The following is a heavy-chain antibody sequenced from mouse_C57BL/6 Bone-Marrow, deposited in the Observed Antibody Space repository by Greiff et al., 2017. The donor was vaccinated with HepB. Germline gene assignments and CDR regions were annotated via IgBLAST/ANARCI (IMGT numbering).Heavy chain of an antibody. CDR3: ARRHGSPYAMDY. Sequence: VHVKQSGPELVKPGASVKISCKASGYSFTDYNMNWVKQSNGKSLEWIGVINPNYGTTSYNQKFKGKATLTVDQSSSTAYMQLNSLTSEDSAVYYCARRHGSPYAMDYWGQGTSVTVSS. J-gene: IGHJ4*01. D-gene: IGHD1-1*01. V-gene: IGHV1-39*01. CDR1: GYSFTDYN. CDR2: INPNYGTT.